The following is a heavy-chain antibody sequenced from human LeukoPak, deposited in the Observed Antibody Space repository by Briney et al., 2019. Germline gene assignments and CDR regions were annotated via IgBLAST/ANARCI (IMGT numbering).Heavy chain of an antibody. CDR2: IFYSGAA. D-gene: IGHD1/OR15-1a*01. CDR1: GGSISSSDYY. CDR3: ARRIANRNWFDP. Sequence: ASETLFLTCTVSGGSISSSDYYWGWVRQPPGKGLEWIGSIFYSGAAHCNPSLKSRVTISVDTSNNQFSLMLSSVTAADTAVYYCARRIANRNWFDPWGQGTLVTVSS. V-gene: IGHV4-39*01. J-gene: IGHJ5*02.